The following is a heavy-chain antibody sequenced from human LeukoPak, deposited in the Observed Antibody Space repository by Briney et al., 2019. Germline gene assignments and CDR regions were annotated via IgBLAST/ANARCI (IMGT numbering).Heavy chain of an antibody. Sequence: SETLSLTCTVSGGSITSSSYYWGWIRQPPGKGLQWIGSFYSSGSTYYNASLQSRVTISIDTSKNQFSLRLNSVTAADTATYYCAKSGGYGLIDYWGQGTRVTVSS. D-gene: IGHD1-26*01. CDR1: GGSITSSSYY. J-gene: IGHJ4*02. V-gene: IGHV4-39*01. CDR3: AKSGGYGLIDY. CDR2: FYSSGST.